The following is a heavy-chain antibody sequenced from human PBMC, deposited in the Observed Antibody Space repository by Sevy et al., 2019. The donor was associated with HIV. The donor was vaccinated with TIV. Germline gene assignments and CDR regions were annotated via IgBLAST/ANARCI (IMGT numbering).Heavy chain of an antibody. CDR2: IKEDGGEK. CDR3: AKEQWMVREGYYYGMDV. D-gene: IGHD6-19*01. V-gene: IGHV3-7*01. J-gene: IGHJ6*02. CDR1: GFTFSSYW. Sequence: GGSLRLSCAASGFTFSSYWMSWVRQAPGKGLEWVANIKEDGGEKNYVDSVKGRFTISRDNAKNSLYLQMNGLRAEDTAVYYCAKEQWMVREGYYYGMDVWGQGTTVTVSS.